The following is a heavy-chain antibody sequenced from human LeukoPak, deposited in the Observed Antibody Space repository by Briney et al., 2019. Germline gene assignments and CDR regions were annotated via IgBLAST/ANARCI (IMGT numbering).Heavy chain of an antibody. J-gene: IGHJ5*02. V-gene: IGHV4-34*01. CDR2: IKHSGIT. Sequence: PSETLSLTCTVSGGSISSYYWSWIRQPPGKGLEWIGEIKHSGITNYNPSLKSRVTISLDTSKNQFSLKLSSVTAADTAVYYCAGRRITIFGEFIRSRRHYFDPWGQGSLVPVSS. CDR3: AGRRITIFGEFIRSRRHYFDP. CDR1: GGSISSYY. D-gene: IGHD3-3*01.